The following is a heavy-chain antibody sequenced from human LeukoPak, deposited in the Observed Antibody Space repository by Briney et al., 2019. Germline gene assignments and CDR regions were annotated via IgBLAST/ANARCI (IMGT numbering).Heavy chain of an antibody. V-gene: IGHV3-33*01. CDR2: IWYDGSNI. CDR1: GISFSSHG. Sequence: GGSLRLSCAASGISFSSHGMHWVRQAPGKGLEWVAVIWYDGSNIYYADSVKGRFTISRNNSKNTLYLQMNSLRAEDTALYYCARARNDYDSNGFSVLDYWGQGTLVTVSS. D-gene: IGHD3-22*01. J-gene: IGHJ4*02. CDR3: ARARNDYDSNGFSVLDY.